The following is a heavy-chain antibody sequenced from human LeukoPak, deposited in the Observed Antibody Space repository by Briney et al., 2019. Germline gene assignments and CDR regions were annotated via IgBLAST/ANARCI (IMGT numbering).Heavy chain of an antibody. CDR2: INSDGSWT. D-gene: IGHD2-21*02. V-gene: IGHV3-74*01. CDR3: TSWGDTTAEYFQR. CDR1: GNYW. Sequence: GGSLRLSCAASGNYWMHWVRQAPGKGLVWVSHINSDGSWTSYADSVKGRFTISKDNAKNTVYLQMNSLRAEDTAVYYCTSWGDTTAEYFQRWGQGTLVTVSS. J-gene: IGHJ1*01.